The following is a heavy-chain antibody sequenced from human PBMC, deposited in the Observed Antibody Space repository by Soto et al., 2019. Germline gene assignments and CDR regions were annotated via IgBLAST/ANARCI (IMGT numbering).Heavy chain of an antibody. Sequence: QVQLVQSGAEVKKPGSSVKVSCKASGGSFSGQRVSWVRQAPGQRLEWMGGIIPMFRTTNYARKFQGRLTFTGAGSTNPASMESTSRTAEDTALYYCTKEPNWGQGTLVTVSS. D-gene: IGHD1-26*01. CDR2: IIPMFRTT. CDR1: GGSFSGQR. CDR3: TKEPN. V-gene: IGHV1-69*01. J-gene: IGHJ4*02.